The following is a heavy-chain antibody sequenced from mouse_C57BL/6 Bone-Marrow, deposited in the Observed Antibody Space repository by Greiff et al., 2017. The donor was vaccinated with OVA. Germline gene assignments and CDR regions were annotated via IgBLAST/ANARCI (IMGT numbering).Heavy chain of an antibody. Sequence: QVQLKQPGAELVKPGASVKLSCKASGYTFTSYWMHWVKQRPGRGLEWIGRIDPNSGGTKYNEKFKSKATLTVDKPSSTAYMQRSSLTSEDSAVYYCARSPYDGFYYYAMDYWGQGTSVTVSS. CDR2: IDPNSGGT. CDR3: ARSPYDGFYYYAMDY. V-gene: IGHV1-72*01. CDR1: GYTFTSYW. J-gene: IGHJ4*01. D-gene: IGHD2-3*01.